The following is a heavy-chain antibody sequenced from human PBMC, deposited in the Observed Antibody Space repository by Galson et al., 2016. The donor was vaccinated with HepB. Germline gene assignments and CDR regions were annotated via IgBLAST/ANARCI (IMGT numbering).Heavy chain of an antibody. D-gene: IGHD6-19*01. CDR3: ARHNWSSGGHGLDV. CDR1: GYKFTSYW. Sequence: QSGAEVKKPGESLRISCKGSGYKFTSYWISWVRQMPGKGLEWMGRIDPRDSYTHYSPSFQGHVTISADKSTRTVYLQRSSLKASDTAMYYCARHNWSSGGHGLDVWGQGTTVTVSS. J-gene: IGHJ6*02. V-gene: IGHV5-10-1*01. CDR2: IDPRDSYT.